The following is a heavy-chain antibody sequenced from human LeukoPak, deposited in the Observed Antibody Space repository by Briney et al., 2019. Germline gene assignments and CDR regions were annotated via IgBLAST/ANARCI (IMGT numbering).Heavy chain of an antibody. CDR2: IIPILGIA. CDR1: GGTFSSYA. CDR3: ARDAFYDSSGNTGYYFDY. J-gene: IGHJ4*02. D-gene: IGHD3-22*01. Sequence: ASVKVSCKASGGTFSSYAINWVRQAPGQGLEWMGRIIPILGIANYAQKFQGRVTITADKSTSTAYMELSSLRSEDTAVYYCARDAFYDSSGNTGYYFDYWGQGTLVTVSS. V-gene: IGHV1-69*04.